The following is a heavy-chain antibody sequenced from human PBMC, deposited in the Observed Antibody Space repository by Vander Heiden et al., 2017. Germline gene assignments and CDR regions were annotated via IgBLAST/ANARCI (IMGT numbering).Heavy chain of an antibody. CDR1: GGSISGYY. CDR3: ARGSGADWYFDL. CDR2: IYYSGST. D-gene: IGHD1-26*01. V-gene: IGHV4-59*01. J-gene: IGHJ2*01. Sequence: QVQLQESGPGLVKPSETLSLTSTVSGGSISGYYWSWIRQPPGKGLEWIGYIYYSGSTNYNPSLKSRVTISVDTSKNQFSLKLSSVTAADTAVYYCARGSGADWYFDLWGRGTLVTVSS.